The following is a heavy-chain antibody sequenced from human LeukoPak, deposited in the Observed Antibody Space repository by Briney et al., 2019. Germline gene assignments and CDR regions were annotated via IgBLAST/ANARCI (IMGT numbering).Heavy chain of an antibody. J-gene: IGHJ3*02. D-gene: IGHD2-21*02. CDR3: AKDIFTGGDLDAFDI. CDR1: GFTFEDYA. V-gene: IGHV3-43*02. Sequence: PGGSLRLSCAASGFTFEDYAMHGVRQAPGKGVEWVSLISGDGGSTYYADSVKGGFNIYRDNRKNSVYMKMNSLRAEDTALYYCAKDIFTGGDLDAFDIWGQGTMVTVSS. CDR2: ISGDGGST.